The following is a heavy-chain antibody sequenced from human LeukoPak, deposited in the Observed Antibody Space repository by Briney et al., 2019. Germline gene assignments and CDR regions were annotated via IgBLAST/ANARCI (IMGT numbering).Heavy chain of an antibody. CDR2: TGNKANSYTT. CDR3: ARGGPYGWLYYFVY. D-gene: IGHD6-19*01. Sequence: GGSLRLSSAPSGVALSDHYMDWVRQAPEKGLEWVVRTGNKANSYTTEYAASVKGRFTISRDDLNHSLYLHMNSLKSEDTAVYYCARGGPYGWLYYFVYWGQGTLVTVSS. CDR1: GVALSDHY. J-gene: IGHJ4*02. V-gene: IGHV3-72*01.